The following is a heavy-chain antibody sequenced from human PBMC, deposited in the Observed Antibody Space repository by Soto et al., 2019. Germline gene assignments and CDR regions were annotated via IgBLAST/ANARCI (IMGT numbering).Heavy chain of an antibody. CDR3: ARDWTYCSGGSCYYGMDV. Sequence: EVQLVESGGGFVQPGGSLRLSCAASGFSFSAYRMNWVRQAPGKGLEWGSYISSSSSSMYYAGYVKGRFTISRDNAQNALFLQMNSLTDEDTAVYYCARDWTYCSGGSCYYGMDVWGQGTTVTVSS. CDR1: GFSFSAYR. J-gene: IGHJ6*02. V-gene: IGHV3-48*02. CDR2: ISSSSSSM. D-gene: IGHD2-15*01.